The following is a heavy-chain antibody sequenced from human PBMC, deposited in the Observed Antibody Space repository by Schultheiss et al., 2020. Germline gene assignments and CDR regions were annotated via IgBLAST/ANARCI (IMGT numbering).Heavy chain of an antibody. CDR2: ISYDGSNK. D-gene: IGHD1-26*01. J-gene: IGHJ6*02. CDR1: GFTFSSYG. Sequence: GGSLRLSCAASGFTFSSYGMHWVRQAPGKGLEWVAVISYDGSNKYYADSVKGRFTISRDNSKNTLYLQMNSLRAEDTAVYYCAKDLVVGATTTRDYYYYGMDVWGQGATVNVYS. V-gene: IGHV3-30*18. CDR3: AKDLVVGATTTRDYYYYGMDV.